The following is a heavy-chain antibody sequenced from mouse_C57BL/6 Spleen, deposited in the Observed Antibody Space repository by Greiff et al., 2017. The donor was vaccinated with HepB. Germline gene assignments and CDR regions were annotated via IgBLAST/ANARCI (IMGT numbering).Heavy chain of an antibody. CDR3: AGYYGSSYDYYAMDY. V-gene: IGHV14-2*01. CDR1: GFNIKDYY. J-gene: IGHJ4*01. D-gene: IGHD1-1*01. Sequence: EVQLQQSGAELVKPGASVKLSCKASGFNIKDYYMHWVKQRTEQGLEWIGRIDPEDGETKYAPKFQGKATITADTSSNTAYLQLSSLTSEDTAVYYCAGYYGSSYDYYAMDYWGQGTSVTVSS. CDR2: IDPEDGET.